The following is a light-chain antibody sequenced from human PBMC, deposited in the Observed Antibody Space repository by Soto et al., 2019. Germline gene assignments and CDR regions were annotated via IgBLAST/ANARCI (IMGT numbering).Light chain of an antibody. CDR1: SSDVGAYDH. CDR3: ISYAASDSPYYV. V-gene: IGLV2-8*01. J-gene: IGLJ1*01. CDR2: DVY. Sequence: QSVLTQPPSASGSPGQSVTVSCTGTSSDVGAYDHVSWYQQHPGRAPKFMIYDVYKRSSGVPDRFSGSKAGNTASLTVSGFQAEDEADYYCISYAASDSPYYVFGTGTKVTVL.